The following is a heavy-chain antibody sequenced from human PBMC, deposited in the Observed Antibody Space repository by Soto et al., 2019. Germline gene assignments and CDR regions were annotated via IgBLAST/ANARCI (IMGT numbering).Heavy chain of an antibody. V-gene: IGHV1-69*01. CDR2: IIPIFGTA. CDR3: ARYGVGYSGSLPIYY. CDR1: GGTFSSYA. J-gene: IGHJ4*02. Sequence: QVQLVQSGAEVKKPGSSVKVSCKASGGTFSSYAISWVRQAPGQGLEWMGGIIPIFGTANYAQKFQGRVTITADESTSTAYMELSSLRSEDMAVYYCARYGVGYSGSLPIYYWGQGTLVTVSS. D-gene: IGHD1-26*01.